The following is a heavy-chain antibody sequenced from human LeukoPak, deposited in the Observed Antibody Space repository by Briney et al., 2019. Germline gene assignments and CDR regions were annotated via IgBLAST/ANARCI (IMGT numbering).Heavy chain of an antibody. CDR1: GYSFTSYW. V-gene: IGHV5-51*01. CDR3: ARHAKQWLPKNWFDP. J-gene: IGHJ5*02. Sequence: GESLKISCKGSGYSFTSYWIGWVRQMPGKGLEWMGIIYPGDSDTRYSPSFQGQVTISADKSISTAYLQWSSLKASDTAMYYCARHAKQWLPKNWFDPWGQGTLVTVSS. CDR2: IYPGDSDT. D-gene: IGHD6-19*01.